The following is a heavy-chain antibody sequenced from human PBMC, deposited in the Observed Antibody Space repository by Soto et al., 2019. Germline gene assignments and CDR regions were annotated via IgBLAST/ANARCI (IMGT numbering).Heavy chain of an antibody. Sequence: LRLSCAASGFTFSGYEMNWVRQAPGKGLEWVSYISGSGSTIYYVDSVKGRFTISRDNAKDSLYLQMNSLRAEDTAVYYCAREVVVFGVIIPTPMDVWGQGTTVTVSS. CDR2: ISGSGSTI. D-gene: IGHD3-22*01. J-gene: IGHJ6*02. CDR3: AREVVVFGVIIPTPMDV. V-gene: IGHV3-48*03. CDR1: GFTFSGYE.